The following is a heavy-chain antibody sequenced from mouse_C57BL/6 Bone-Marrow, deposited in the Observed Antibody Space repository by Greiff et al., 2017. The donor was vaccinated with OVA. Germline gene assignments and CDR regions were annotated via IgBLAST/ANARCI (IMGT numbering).Heavy chain of an antibody. CDR2: IYPGDGDT. CDR3: ARLGPFAY. Sequence: QVQLQQSGAELVKPGASVKISCKASGYAFSSYWMNWVKQRPGKGLEWIGHIYPGDGDTNYNGKFKGKATLTADKSSNASYMQRSSLTSEDSAVYFCARLGPFAYWGQGTLVTVSA. V-gene: IGHV1-80*01. CDR1: GYAFSSYW. J-gene: IGHJ3*01.